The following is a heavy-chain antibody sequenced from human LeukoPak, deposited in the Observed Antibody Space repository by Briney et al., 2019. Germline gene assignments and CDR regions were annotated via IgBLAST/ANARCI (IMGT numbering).Heavy chain of an antibody. D-gene: IGHD5-24*01. V-gene: IGHV1-46*01. CDR3: ARAGGYNYPFDY. CDR2: INPSGGST. Sequence: ASVKVSCKASGYTFTSYYMHWVGQAPGQGPEWMGIINPSGGSTSYAQKFQGRVTMTRDTSTSTVYMELSSLRSEDTAVYYCARAGGYNYPFDYWGHGTLVTVSS. J-gene: IGHJ4*01. CDR1: GYTFTSYY.